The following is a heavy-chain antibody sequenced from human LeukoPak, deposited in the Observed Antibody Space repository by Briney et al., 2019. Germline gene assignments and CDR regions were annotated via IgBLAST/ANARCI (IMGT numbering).Heavy chain of an antibody. CDR1: GYTFTSYG. D-gene: IGHD5-24*01. Sequence: GASVKVSCKASGYTFTSYGISWVRQAPGQGLEWMGWISAYNGNTNYAQKLQGRLTMTTDTSTSTAYMELRSLRSDDTAVYYCARGDRDGYNLGRADYWGQGTLVTVSS. CDR3: ARGDRDGYNLGRADY. J-gene: IGHJ4*02. V-gene: IGHV1-18*01. CDR2: ISAYNGNT.